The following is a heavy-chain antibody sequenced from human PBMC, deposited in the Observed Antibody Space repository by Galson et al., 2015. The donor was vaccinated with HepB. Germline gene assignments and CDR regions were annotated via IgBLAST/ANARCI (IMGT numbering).Heavy chain of an antibody. D-gene: IGHD3-22*01. CDR3: ARGNHEVRAPGPTYYYDSSGYYYGVTHRYWFDP. CDR2: INPNSGGT. CDR1: GYTFTGYY. J-gene: IGHJ5*02. V-gene: IGHV1-2*04. Sequence: SVKVSCKASGYTFTGYYMHWVRQAPGQGLEWMGWINPNSGGTNYAQKFQGWVTMTRDTSISTAYMELSRLRSDDTAVYYCARGNHEVRAPGPTYYYDSSGYYYGVTHRYWFDPWGQGTLVTVSS.